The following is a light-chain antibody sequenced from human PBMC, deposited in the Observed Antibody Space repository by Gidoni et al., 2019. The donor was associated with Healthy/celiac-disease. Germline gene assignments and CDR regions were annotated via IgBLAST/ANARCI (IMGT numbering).Light chain of an antibody. CDR2: GAS. J-gene: IGKJ1*01. CDR3: QQYGSSRT. CDR1: QSVSSSY. V-gene: IGKV3-20*01. Sequence: EIVLTQSPGTRSLSPGERATLSCRASQSVSSSYLAWYQQKPGQAPRLLIYGASSRATGIPDRFSGSGSGTDFTLTISRLEPEDFAVYYCQQYGSSRTFXQXTKVEIK.